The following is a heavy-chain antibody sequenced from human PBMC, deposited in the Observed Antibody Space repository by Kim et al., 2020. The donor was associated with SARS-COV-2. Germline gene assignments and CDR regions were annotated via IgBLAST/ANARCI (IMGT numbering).Heavy chain of an antibody. Sequence: GGSLRLSCAASGFTFSSYGMHWVRQAPGKGLEWVAVISYDGSNKYYADSVKGRFTISRDNSKNTLYLQMNSLRAEDTAVYYCAKDQGAMVRGVRGEGYYYYYGMDVWGQGHXVTVSS. CDR3: AKDQGAMVRGVRGEGYYYYYGMDV. CDR2: ISYDGSNK. V-gene: IGHV3-30*18. J-gene: IGHJ6*02. D-gene: IGHD3-10*01. CDR1: GFTFSSYG.